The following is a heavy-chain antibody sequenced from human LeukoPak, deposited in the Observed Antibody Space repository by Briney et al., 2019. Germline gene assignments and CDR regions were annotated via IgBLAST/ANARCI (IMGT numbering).Heavy chain of an antibody. CDR1: GFTFSSYG. CDR3: VPTGTTTWGFDY. CDR2: IWYDGSNK. J-gene: IGHJ4*02. D-gene: IGHD1-7*01. Sequence: GGSLRLSCAASGFTFSSYGMHWVRQAPGKGLEWVAVIWYDGSNKYYADSVKGRFTISRDNSKNTLYLQMNSLRAEDTAVYYCVPTGTTTWGFDYWGQGTRVTVSS. V-gene: IGHV3-33*01.